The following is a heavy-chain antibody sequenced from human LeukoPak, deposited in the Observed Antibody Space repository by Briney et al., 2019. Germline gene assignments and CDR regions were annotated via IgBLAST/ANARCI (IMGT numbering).Heavy chain of an antibody. CDR2: ISGSGGST. Sequence: GRSLRLSCAASGFTFSSYAKSWVREAPGKGLEWVSAISGSGGSTYYADSVKGRFTISRDNSKNTLYLQMNSLRAEDTAVYYCAKDPSPIDYWGQGTLVTVSS. V-gene: IGHV3-23*01. D-gene: IGHD2-2*01. J-gene: IGHJ4*02. CDR1: GFTFSSYA. CDR3: AKDPSPIDY.